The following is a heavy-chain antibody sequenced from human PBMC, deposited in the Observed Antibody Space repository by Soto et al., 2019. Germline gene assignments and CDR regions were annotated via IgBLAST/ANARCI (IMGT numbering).Heavy chain of an antibody. CDR1: GYSFTSYW. V-gene: IGHV5-51*01. J-gene: IGHJ4*02. D-gene: IGHD2-8*01. Sequence: GESLKISCKGSGYSFTSYWIGWVRQMPGKGLEWVGIIYPGDSDTRYSPSFQGQVTISADKSISTADLQGSSLKTSDTATYYCAGSALIWPDYWGQGTLVTVSS. CDR3: AGSALIWPDY. CDR2: IYPGDSDT.